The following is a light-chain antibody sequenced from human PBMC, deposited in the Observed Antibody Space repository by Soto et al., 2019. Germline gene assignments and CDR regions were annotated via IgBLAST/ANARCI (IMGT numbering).Light chain of an antibody. V-gene: IGKV3-20*01. CDR3: QQYATSPPIT. CDR1: QSVSSIY. CDR2: GAS. J-gene: IGKJ5*01. Sequence: EIVLTQSPGTLSLSSGERATLSCRASQSVSSIYLAWYQQKPGQAPRLLIYGASSRATGIPDRFSGSGSGTDFTLTISRLEPEDLAVYYCQQYATSPPITFGQGTRLEI.